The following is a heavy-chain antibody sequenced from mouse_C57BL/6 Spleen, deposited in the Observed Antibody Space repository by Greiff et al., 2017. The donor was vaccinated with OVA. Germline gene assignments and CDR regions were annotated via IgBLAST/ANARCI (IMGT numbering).Heavy chain of an antibody. V-gene: IGHV1-69*01. CDR1: GYTFTSYW. Sequence: QVQLQQPGAELVMPGASVKLSCKASGYTFTSYWMHWVKQRPGQGLEWIGEIDPSDSYTNYNQKFKGKSTLTVDKSSSTAYMQLSSLTSEVSAVYYCARGSFAYWGQGTLVTVSA. CDR3: ARGSFAY. CDR2: IDPSDSYT. J-gene: IGHJ3*01.